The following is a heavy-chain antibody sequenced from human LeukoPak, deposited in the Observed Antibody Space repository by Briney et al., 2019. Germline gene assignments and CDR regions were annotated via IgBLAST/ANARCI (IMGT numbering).Heavy chain of an antibody. J-gene: IGHJ4*02. Sequence: SETLSLTCAVYGGSFSGYYWSWIRQPPGKGLEWIGEINHSGSTNYNPSLKSRVTISVDTSKDQFSLKLSSVTAADTAVYYCARARQGFGYWGQGTLVTVSS. V-gene: IGHV4-34*01. CDR2: INHSGST. CDR3: ARARQGFGY. CDR1: GGSFSGYY.